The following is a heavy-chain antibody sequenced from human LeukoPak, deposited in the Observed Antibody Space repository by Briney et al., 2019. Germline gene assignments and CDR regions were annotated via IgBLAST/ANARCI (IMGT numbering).Heavy chain of an antibody. V-gene: IGHV4-59*08. Sequence: SETLSLTCAVSDVSISDYYWSWIRQPPGKGLEWIGYIYHTGDSNQNPSLKGRVTVTLDTPKNQLSLKVTSVTAADTAVYYCARHAFASPLDIWGQGTVVTVSS. CDR2: IYHTGDS. J-gene: IGHJ4*02. CDR1: DVSISDYY. D-gene: IGHD2-21*01. CDR3: ARHAFASPLDI.